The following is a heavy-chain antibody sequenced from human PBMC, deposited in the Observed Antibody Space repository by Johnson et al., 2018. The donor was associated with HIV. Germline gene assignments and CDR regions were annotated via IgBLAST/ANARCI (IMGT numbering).Heavy chain of an antibody. CDR1: GFTFSYYA. CDR2: ISYDGSNK. V-gene: IGHV3-30*03. Sequence: QVQLVESGGGVVQPGRSLRLSCAVSGFTFSYYAMHWVRQAPGKGLEWVAVISYDGSNKYYADSVKGRFTISRDNAKNSLYLQMNSLRAGDTAVYYCARAVQLERSDAFDIWGQGTMVTVSS. D-gene: IGHD1-1*01. CDR3: ARAVQLERSDAFDI. J-gene: IGHJ3*02.